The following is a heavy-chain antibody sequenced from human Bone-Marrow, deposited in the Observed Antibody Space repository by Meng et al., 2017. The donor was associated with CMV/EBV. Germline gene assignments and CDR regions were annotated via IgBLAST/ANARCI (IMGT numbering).Heavy chain of an antibody. V-gene: IGHV3-23*01. CDR3: VRDGHSWDFDF. J-gene: IGHJ4*02. CDR2: ISGSGGST. D-gene: IGHD6-13*01. Sequence: GGSLRLSCAASGFTFSSYAMSWVRQAPGKGLEWVSAISGSGGSTYYADSVKGRFTISRDNSKNTLYLQMNSLRGEDTAVYYCVRDGHSWDFDFWGQGTLVTVSS. CDR1: GFTFSSYA.